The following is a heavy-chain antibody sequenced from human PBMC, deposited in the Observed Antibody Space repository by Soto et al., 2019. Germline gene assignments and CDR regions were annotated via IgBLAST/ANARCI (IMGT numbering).Heavy chain of an antibody. CDR1: GYTFTSNW. D-gene: IGHD3-16*01. Sequence: EVQLVQSGAEVKKPGESLKISCKGSGYTFTSNWIGWVRQMPRKGLEWMGIIYPGDSETRYSPSFQGQVTISADKSINTAYLQWSSLKASDTAIYYCARTFGGHLYSFDFWGQGTLVTVSS. J-gene: IGHJ4*02. CDR3: ARTFGGHLYSFDF. V-gene: IGHV5-51*03. CDR2: IYPGDSET.